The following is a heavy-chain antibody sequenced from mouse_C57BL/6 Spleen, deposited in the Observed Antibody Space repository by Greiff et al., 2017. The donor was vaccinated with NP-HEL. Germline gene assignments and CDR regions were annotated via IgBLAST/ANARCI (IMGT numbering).Heavy chain of an antibody. CDR3: ARWGLGDYAMDY. Sequence: EVQLQQSGPELVKPGASVKISCKASGYTFTDYYMNWVKQSHGKSLEWIGDINPNNGGTSYNQKFKGKATLTVDKSSSTAYMELRSLTSEDSAVYYCARWGLGDYAMDYWGQGTSVTVSS. CDR2: INPNNGGT. D-gene: IGHD3-3*01. J-gene: IGHJ4*01. CDR1: GYTFTDYY. V-gene: IGHV1-26*01.